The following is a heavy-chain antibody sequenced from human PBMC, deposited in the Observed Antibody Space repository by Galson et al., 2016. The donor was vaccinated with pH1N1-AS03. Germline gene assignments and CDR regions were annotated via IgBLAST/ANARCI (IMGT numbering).Heavy chain of an antibody. CDR2: FDREDGEA. J-gene: IGHJ4*02. CDR3: ATDYDY. Sequence: SVKVSCKVSGLSLSELSMHWVRQAPGKGFEWMGCFDREDGEAIYAQKFQGRLTVTEDRSTDTAYMELSSLRPEDTATYYCATDYDYWGQGTLVTVSS. V-gene: IGHV1-24*01. CDR1: GLSLSELS.